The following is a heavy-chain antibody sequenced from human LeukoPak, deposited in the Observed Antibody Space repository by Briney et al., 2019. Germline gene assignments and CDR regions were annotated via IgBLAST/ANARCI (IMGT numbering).Heavy chain of an antibody. J-gene: IGHJ4*02. D-gene: IGHD3-10*01. Sequence: ASVKVSRKASGYTFTGYYMHWVRQAPGQGLEWMGWINPNSGATTYALQFQGRVTMTRDTSISTAYMELSRLRSDDTAVYYCARSDYGSGLTFDHWGQGTLVTVSS. V-gene: IGHV1-2*02. CDR1: GYTFTGYY. CDR3: ARSDYGSGLTFDH. CDR2: INPNSGAT.